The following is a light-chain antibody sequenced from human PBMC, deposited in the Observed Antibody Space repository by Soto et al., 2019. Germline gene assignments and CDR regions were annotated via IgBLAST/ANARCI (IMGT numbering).Light chain of an antibody. V-gene: IGLV2-14*01. Sequence: QSALTQPASVSGSPGQSIAISCTGTSSDVDGYNFVAWYQQHPDKAPKLMIYEVSNRPSGVSNRFSGSKSGNTASLTISGLQAEDEADYYCSSYTSSSTYVFGTGTKLTVL. CDR1: SSDVDGYNF. CDR3: SSYTSSSTYV. J-gene: IGLJ1*01. CDR2: EVS.